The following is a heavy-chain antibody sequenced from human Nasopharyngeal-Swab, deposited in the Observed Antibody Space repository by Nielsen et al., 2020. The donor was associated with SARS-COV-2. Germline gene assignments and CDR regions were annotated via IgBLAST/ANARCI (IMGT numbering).Heavy chain of an antibody. V-gene: IGHV3-9*01. CDR3: AKDSDGMDV. CDR1: GFTFDDYA. CDR2: ISWNSGSI. J-gene: IGHJ6*02. Sequence: GGSLTLSFAASGFTFDDYAMHWVRQAPGQGLEWVSGISWNSGSIGYADSVKGRFTISRDNAKNSLYLQMNSLRAEDTALYYCAKDSDGMDVWGQGTTVTVSS.